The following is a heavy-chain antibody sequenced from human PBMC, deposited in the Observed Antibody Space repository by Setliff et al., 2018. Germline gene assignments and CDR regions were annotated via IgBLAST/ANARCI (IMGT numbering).Heavy chain of an antibody. D-gene: IGHD3-10*01. J-gene: IGHJ5*02. V-gene: IGHV4-4*02. Sequence: PSETLSLTCGVSGGSIVSHSCWTWVRQAPGKGLEWIGETSHSGSAHYNPSLKSRLEMSVDTSKREFALRLSSVTAADTAVYYCARTSTYVLGSGSYWDRWFDPWSQGTLVTVSS. CDR1: GGSIVSHSC. CDR2: TSHSGSA. CDR3: ARTSTYVLGSGSYWDRWFDP.